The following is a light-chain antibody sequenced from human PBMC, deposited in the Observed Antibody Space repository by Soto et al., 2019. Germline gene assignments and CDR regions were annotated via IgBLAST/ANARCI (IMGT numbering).Light chain of an antibody. V-gene: IGKV3-20*01. CDR3: QLYGSSPYT. J-gene: IGKJ2*01. CDR1: QSVRSSY. Sequence: EIVLTQSPGTPSLSPGERATLSCRASQSVRSSYLAWYQQRPGQAPRLLIYGASSRSTGIPDRFSGSGAGTAFTLTISRLEPEDFAVYYCQLYGSSPYTFGQGTKLEIK. CDR2: GAS.